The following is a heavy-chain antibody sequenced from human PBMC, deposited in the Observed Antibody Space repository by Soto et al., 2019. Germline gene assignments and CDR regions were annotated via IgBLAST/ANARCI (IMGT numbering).Heavy chain of an antibody. CDR3: ARGYTGYSSSWYPEGNYYYYGMAV. J-gene: IGHJ6*02. V-gene: IGHV1-18*04. CDR1: GYTFTSYG. CDR2: ISAYNGNT. D-gene: IGHD6-13*01. Sequence: QVQLVQSGAEVKKPGASVKVSCKASGYTFTSYGISWVRQAPGQGLEWMGWISAYNGNTNYAQKLQGRVTMTTDTSTSTAYMELRSLRSDDTAVSYCARGYTGYSSSWYPEGNYYYYGMAVWGQGTTVTVSS.